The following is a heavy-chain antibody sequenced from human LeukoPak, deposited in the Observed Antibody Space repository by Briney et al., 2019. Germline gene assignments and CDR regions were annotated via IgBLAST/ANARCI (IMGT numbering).Heavy chain of an antibody. CDR3: ARGGWFGDNYEEKEPIFDY. CDR2: IYPGDSDT. V-gene: IGHV5-51*01. CDR1: GYSFTSYW. J-gene: IGHJ4*02. D-gene: IGHD3-10*01. Sequence: GESLKISCKGSGYSFTSYWIGWVRQMPGKGLEWMGIIYPGDSDTRYSPSFQGQVTISADKSISTAYLQWSSLKASDTAMYYCARGGWFGDNYEEKEPIFDYWGQGTLVTVSS.